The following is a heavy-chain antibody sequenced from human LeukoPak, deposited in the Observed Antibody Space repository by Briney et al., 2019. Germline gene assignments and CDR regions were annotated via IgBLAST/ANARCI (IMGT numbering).Heavy chain of an antibody. CDR1: GFTFDDYT. CDR2: ISWDGGST. V-gene: IGHV3-43*01. J-gene: IGHJ4*02. CDR3: AKGYDFWSGYFDYFDY. Sequence: GGSLRLSCAASGFTFDDYTMHWVRQAPGKGLEWVSLISWDGGSTYYADSVKGRFTISGDNSKNSLYLQMNSLRTEDTALYYCAKGYDFWSGYFDYFDYWGQGTLVTVSS. D-gene: IGHD3-3*01.